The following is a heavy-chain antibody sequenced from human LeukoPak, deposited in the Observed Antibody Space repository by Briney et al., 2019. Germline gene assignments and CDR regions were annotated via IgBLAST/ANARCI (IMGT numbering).Heavy chain of an antibody. V-gene: IGHV3-21*01. D-gene: IGHD4-17*01. Sequence: PGGSLRLSCAASGFTFSSYSMNWVRQAPGKGLEWVSSISSSSSYIYYADSVKGRFTISRDNAKNSLYLQMNSLRAEDTAVYYCARDEGHDYGDYVNAFDIWGQGTMVTVSS. CDR2: ISSSSSYI. CDR3: ARDEGHDYGDYVNAFDI. CDR1: GFTFSSYS. J-gene: IGHJ3*02.